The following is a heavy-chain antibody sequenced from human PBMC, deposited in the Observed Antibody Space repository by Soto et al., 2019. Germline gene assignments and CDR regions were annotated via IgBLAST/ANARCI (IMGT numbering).Heavy chain of an antibody. J-gene: IGHJ5*02. V-gene: IGHV4-31*03. D-gene: IGHD3-10*01. Sequence: KASETLSLTCTVSGGSISIGDYYWSWIRQHPGKGLEWIGYIFYSGSTYYNPSLKSRLTMSVDTSKNQFSLKLSSVAAADTAVYYCARGGYYYGSGSDYKSWFDPWGQGTLVTVSS. CDR1: GGSISIGDYY. CDR3: ARGGYYYGSGSDYKSWFDP. CDR2: IFYSGST.